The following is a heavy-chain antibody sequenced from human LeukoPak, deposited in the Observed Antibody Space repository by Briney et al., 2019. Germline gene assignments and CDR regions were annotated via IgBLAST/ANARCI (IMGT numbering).Heavy chain of an antibody. Sequence: PGGSLRLSCAASGFTFSSYGMHWVRQAPGKGLGWVAVISYDGSNKYYADSVKGRFTISRDNSKKTLYLQMNSLRAEDTAVYYCARDYYIWGTYRATPKDYWGQGTLVTVSS. CDR2: ISYDGSNK. V-gene: IGHV3-30*03. D-gene: IGHD3-16*02. CDR1: GFTFSSYG. CDR3: ARDYYIWGTYRATPKDY. J-gene: IGHJ4*02.